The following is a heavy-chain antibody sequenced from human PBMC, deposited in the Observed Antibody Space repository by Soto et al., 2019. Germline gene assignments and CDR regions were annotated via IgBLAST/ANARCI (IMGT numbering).Heavy chain of an antibody. CDR2: IYYSGST. CDR1: GGSISSSNYY. Sequence: QLQLQESGPGLVEPSETLSLTCTVSGGSISSSNYYWGWIRQPPGKGLEWIGSIYYSGSTYYNPSLKSRVTISVDTSKNQFSLKLSSVTAADTAVYYCATQEVGGSYVYTFDPWGQGTLVTVSS. D-gene: IGHD1-26*01. V-gene: IGHV4-39*01. CDR3: ATQEVGGSYVYTFDP. J-gene: IGHJ5*02.